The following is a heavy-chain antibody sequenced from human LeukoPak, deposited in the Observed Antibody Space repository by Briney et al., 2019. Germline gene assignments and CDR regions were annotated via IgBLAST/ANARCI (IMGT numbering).Heavy chain of an antibody. J-gene: IGHJ4*02. D-gene: IGHD2-2*02. CDR1: GGSISSYY. V-gene: IGHV4-59*08. CDR2: IYYSGST. Sequence: SETLSLTCTVSGGSISSYYWSWIRQPPGKGLEWIGYIYYSGSTNYNPSLKSRVTISVDTSKNQFSLKLSPVTAADTAVYYCARGILYCSSTSCYTHFDYWGQGTLVTVSS. CDR3: ARGILYCSSTSCYTHFDY.